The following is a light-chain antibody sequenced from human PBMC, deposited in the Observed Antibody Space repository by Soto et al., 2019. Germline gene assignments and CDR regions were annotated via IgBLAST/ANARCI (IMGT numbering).Light chain of an antibody. V-gene: IGKV1-9*01. CDR1: QDIRNY. Sequence: DIQMTQSPSTLSASVGDRVTITCLASQDIRNYLARYQQKPGKAPKLLICDASRLQSGVPARFSGSGSGTEFTLTISSLQSEDFAVYYCQQYSNWRWTFGQGTKVDIK. CDR2: DAS. CDR3: QQYSNWRWT. J-gene: IGKJ1*01.